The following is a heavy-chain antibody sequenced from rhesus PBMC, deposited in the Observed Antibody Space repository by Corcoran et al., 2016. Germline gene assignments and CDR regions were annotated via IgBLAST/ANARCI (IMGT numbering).Heavy chain of an antibody. CDR2: IYWDDDK. V-gene: IGHV2-174*01. Sequence: QVTFKDSGPALVKPTQTLTLTCTFSGFSLPTSGMGVGWIRQPPGNALEWLALIYWDDDKRNSTSLNSTLTIPKDTSKDPAVPPMSNTEPVDTAAYYCVWVGHCSGGGCYADYWGQGVLVTVSS. CDR3: VWVGHCSGGGCYADY. D-gene: IGHD2-8*01. J-gene: IGHJ4*01. CDR1: GFSLPTSGMG.